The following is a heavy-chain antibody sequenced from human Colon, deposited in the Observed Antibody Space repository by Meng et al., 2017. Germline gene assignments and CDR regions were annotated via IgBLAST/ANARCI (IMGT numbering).Heavy chain of an antibody. D-gene: IGHD1-26*01. J-gene: IGHJ4*02. CDR3: ARGPHSAWPLLAY. CDR2: ISHTGDT. Sequence: QVQVLQGGDGLLKPSEPLSLTFASSGASFCGYYWTWVRQPPGKGLEWIGEISHTGDTSYNPSLSSRVTISRDTSKNQFSLSLTSVTAADTAVYYCARGPHSAWPLLAYWGQGTLVTVSS. V-gene: IGHV4-34*01. CDR1: GASFCGYY.